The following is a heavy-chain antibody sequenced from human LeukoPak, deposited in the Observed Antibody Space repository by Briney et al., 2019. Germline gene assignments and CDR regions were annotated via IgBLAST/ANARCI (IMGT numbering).Heavy chain of an antibody. CDR1: GGFINTPSYH. V-gene: IGHV4-39*01. CDR2: IYYSGST. D-gene: IGHD5-24*01. CDR3: ARHVRWLQLTLYFDI. J-gene: IGHJ2*01. Sequence: SETLSLTCTVSGGFINTPSYHWGWIRQSPGKGLEWIGSIYYSGSTSSNPSLNSRVTMSVDTSKKQFSLKLNSMTAADTAVYYCARHVRWLQLTLYFDIWGRGTLVTVSS.